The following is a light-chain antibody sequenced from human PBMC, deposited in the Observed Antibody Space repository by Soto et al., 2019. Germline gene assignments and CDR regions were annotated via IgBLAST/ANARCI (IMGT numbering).Light chain of an antibody. V-gene: IGKV1-5*01. Sequence: DIQMTQSPSTLSASVGDGVTITCRASQNISVWLAWYQQRPGKAPKFLIYDASNLETGVSSRFSGSGSGTEFTLTIRRLQPDDFAVYYCQQSHNWYTFGQGTEVEI. CDR1: QNISVW. CDR2: DAS. CDR3: QQSHNWYT. J-gene: IGKJ2*01.